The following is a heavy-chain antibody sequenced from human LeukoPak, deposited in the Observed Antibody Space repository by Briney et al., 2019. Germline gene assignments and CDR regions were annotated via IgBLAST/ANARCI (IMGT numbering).Heavy chain of an antibody. V-gene: IGHV3-11*04. CDR3: ASTVTTTSYYYYYMDV. D-gene: IGHD4-11*01. CDR1: GFTFSNYY. CDR2: ISSSGSTI. Sequence: PGGSLRLSCAASGFTFSNYYMSWIRQAPGKGLEWVSYISSSGSTIYYADSVKGRFTISRDNAKNSLYLQMNSLRAEDTAVYYCASTVTTTSYYYYYMDVWGKGTTVTVSS. J-gene: IGHJ6*03.